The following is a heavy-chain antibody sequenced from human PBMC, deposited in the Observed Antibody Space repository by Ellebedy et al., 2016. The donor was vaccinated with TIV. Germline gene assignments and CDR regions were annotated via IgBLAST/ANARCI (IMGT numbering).Heavy chain of an antibody. V-gene: IGHV4-39*07. Sequence: SETLSLTCTASGGSISNSRYYWGWIRQPPGTGLEWIATIYYSGSTYYNPSLKSRLTISVDTSKNQFSLKLSSVTAADTAIYYCARMSNFWSAPFDYWGQGTLVTVSS. CDR1: GGSISNSRYY. CDR2: IYYSGST. CDR3: ARMSNFWSAPFDY. J-gene: IGHJ4*02. D-gene: IGHD3-3*01.